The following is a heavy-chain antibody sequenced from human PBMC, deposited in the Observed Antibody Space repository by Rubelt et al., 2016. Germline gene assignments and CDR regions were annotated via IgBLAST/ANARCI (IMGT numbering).Heavy chain of an antibody. J-gene: IGHJ6*02. Sequence: GGLVQPGGSLRLSCAASGFTFSSYWMHWVRQAPGKGLVWVSRINSDGSSTSYADSVKGRFTISRDNAKNSLYLQMNSLRAEDTAVYYCARDNPPSNCGGDCPIPKDYYYYGMDVWGQGTTVTVSS. D-gene: IGHD2-21*02. V-gene: IGHV3-74*01. CDR2: INSDGSST. CDR1: GFTFSSYW. CDR3: ARDNPPSNCGGDCPIPKDYYYYGMDV.